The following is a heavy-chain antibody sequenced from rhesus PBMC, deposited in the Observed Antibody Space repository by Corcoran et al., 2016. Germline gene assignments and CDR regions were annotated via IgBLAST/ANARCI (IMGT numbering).Heavy chain of an antibody. V-gene: IGHV5-2*01. CDR2: IDPSDSDT. D-gene: IGHD5-24*01. CDR3: AKEGYINSLDV. Sequence: EVQLVQSGAEVQRPGESLKISCKPFGYRFTSYLIRWVRRLPGKGLEGMGAIDPSDSDTRYSPSFQGQVTISADKSISTAYLQWSSLKASDSATYYCAKEGYINSLDVWGRGVLVTVSS. J-gene: IGHJ5-2*02. CDR1: GYRFTSYL.